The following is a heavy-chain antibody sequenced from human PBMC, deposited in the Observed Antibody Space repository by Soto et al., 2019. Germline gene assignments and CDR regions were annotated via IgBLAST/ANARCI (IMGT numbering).Heavy chain of an antibody. Sequence: ASVKVSCKASGYTFTSYAMHWVRQAPGQRLEWMGWINAGNGNTKYSQKFQGRVTITRDTSASTAYMELSSLRSEDTAVYYCVISTMVPGVIMGFDYWGQGTLVTVSS. CDR1: GYTFTSYA. CDR2: INAGNGNT. D-gene: IGHD3-10*01. V-gene: IGHV1-3*01. CDR3: VISTMVPGVIMGFDY. J-gene: IGHJ4*02.